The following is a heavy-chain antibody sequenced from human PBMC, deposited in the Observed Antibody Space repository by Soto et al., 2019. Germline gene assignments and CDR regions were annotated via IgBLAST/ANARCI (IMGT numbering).Heavy chain of an antibody. CDR1: GFTFSSYA. V-gene: IGHV3-23*01. CDR2: ISGSGGST. D-gene: IGHD2-8*01. J-gene: IGHJ3*02. Sequence: GESLKISCAASGFTFSSYAMSWVRQAPGKGLEWVSAISGSGGSTYYADSVKGRFTISRDNSKNTLYLQMNSLRAEDTAVYYCAAPQLISVPPDAFDIWGQGTMVTVSS. CDR3: AAPQLISVPPDAFDI.